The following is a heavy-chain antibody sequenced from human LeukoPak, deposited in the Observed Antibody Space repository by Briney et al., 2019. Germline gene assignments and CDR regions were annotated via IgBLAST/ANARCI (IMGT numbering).Heavy chain of an antibody. CDR1: GYTFTGYH. J-gene: IGHJ4*02. CDR3: ARVLGENSGYSQETFDY. V-gene: IGHV1-2*06. CDR2: IFPKTSGT. D-gene: IGHD3-22*01. Sequence: ASVKVSCKASGYTFTGYHIHWVRRAPGQGLEWMGRIFPKTSGTFFAQKFLGRVTMTSDTSITTAYMELSSLRSNDTAVYYCARVLGENSGYSQETFDYWGQETLVTVSS.